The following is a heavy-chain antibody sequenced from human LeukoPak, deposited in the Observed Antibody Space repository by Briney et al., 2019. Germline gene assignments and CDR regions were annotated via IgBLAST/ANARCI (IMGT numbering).Heavy chain of an antibody. CDR3: AKDGGSWSYALDY. Sequence: GGSLRLSCAASGFTFSNYAMSWVRQTPGKGLEWVSTISGSGGSTFYADAVKGRFTISRDSSKNTLYLQMDSLRAEDTAVYYCAKDGGSWSYALDYWGQGTLVTVSS. J-gene: IGHJ4*02. V-gene: IGHV3-23*01. D-gene: IGHD2-2*01. CDR2: ISGSGGST. CDR1: GFTFSNYA.